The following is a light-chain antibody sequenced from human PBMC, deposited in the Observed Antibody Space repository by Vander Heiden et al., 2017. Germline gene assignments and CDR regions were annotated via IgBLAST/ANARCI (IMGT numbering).Light chain of an antibody. CDR2: GAS. Sequence: EIVLTQSPGTLSLSPGERATPSCRASQSVSSTYLAWYQQKPGQAPRLLIYGASSRATGIPDRFSGSGSGTDFTLTISRLEPEDVAVYYCQQYGSSPVTFGQGTRLEIK. V-gene: IGKV3-20*01. CDR1: QSVSSTY. CDR3: QQYGSSPVT. J-gene: IGKJ5*01.